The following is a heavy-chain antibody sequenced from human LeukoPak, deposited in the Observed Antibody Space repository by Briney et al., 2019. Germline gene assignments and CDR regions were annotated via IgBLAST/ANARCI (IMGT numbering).Heavy chain of an antibody. D-gene: IGHD6-13*01. CDR1: GFTFSSYA. CDR3: AKSTSTSWPSFEY. Sequence: GGSLRLSCAASGFTFSSYAMSWVRQAPGKGLEWVSSISGSGGTAYYAGSVKGRVTISRDNSENTVYLQMNSLRAEDTAVSYCAKSTSTSWPSFEYWGQGTLVTVSS. V-gene: IGHV3-23*01. J-gene: IGHJ4*02. CDR2: ISGSGGTA.